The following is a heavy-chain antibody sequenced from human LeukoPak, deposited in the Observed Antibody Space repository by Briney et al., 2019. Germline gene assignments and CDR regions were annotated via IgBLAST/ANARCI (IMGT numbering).Heavy chain of an antibody. CDR1: GFTFSNYG. CDR3: AKDYLSNWDNWFDP. D-gene: IGHD7-27*01. J-gene: IGHJ5*02. CDR2: MSYEGSNI. V-gene: IGHV3-30*18. Sequence: GGSLRLSCAASGFTFSNYGMHWVRQAPGKGLEWVALMSYEGSNIKYADSVKGRFTVSRDNSKNTLYLQMNSLRTEDTAVYYCAKDYLSNWDNWFDPWGQGTLVSVSS.